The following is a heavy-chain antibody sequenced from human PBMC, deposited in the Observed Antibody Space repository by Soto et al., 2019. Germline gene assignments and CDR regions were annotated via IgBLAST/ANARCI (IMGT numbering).Heavy chain of an antibody. CDR2: IYYSGST. D-gene: IGHD3-16*02. J-gene: IGHJ5*02. Sequence: SETLSLTCTVSGGSISSYYWSWIRQPPGKGLEWIGYIYYSGSTNYNPSLKSRVTISVDTSKNQFSLKLSSVTAADTAVYYCAATYYDYIWGSYRFNWFDPWGQGTLVTVSS. V-gene: IGHV4-59*08. CDR3: AATYYDYIWGSYRFNWFDP. CDR1: GGSISSYY.